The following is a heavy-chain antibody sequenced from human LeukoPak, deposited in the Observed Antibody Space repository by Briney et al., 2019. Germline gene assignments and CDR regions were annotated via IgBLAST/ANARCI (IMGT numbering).Heavy chain of an antibody. CDR2: MSADSATT. V-gene: IGHV3-23*01. J-gene: IGHJ4*02. Sequence: GGSLRLSCAASGFTFSSHRMNWVRQAPGKGLEWVSVMSADSATTFYADSVKGRFTISRDNAKNTVFLQMSSLRAEDTALYYCARKSASGNYPLDYWGQGTLVTVSS. D-gene: IGHD3-10*01. CDR3: ARKSASGNYPLDY. CDR1: GFTFSSHR.